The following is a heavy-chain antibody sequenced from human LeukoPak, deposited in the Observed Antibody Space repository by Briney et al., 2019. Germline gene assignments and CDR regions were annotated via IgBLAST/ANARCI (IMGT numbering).Heavy chain of an antibody. CDR1: GYTFTSYD. J-gene: IGHJ4*02. CDR3: AREIETSFWSGYYTGISYFDY. D-gene: IGHD3-3*01. CDR2: MNPNSGNT. V-gene: IGHV1-8*01. Sequence: ASVKVSCKASGYTFTSYDINWVRQATGQGLEWMGWMNPNSGNTGYAQKFQGRVTMTRNTSISTAYMELSSLRSEDTAVYYCAREIETSFWSGYYTGISYFDYWGQGTLVTVSS.